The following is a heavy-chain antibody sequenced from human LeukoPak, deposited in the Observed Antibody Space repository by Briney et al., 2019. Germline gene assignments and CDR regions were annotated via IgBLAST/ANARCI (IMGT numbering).Heavy chain of an antibody. Sequence: PSETLSLTCTVSGGSISSGGYYWSWIRQPPGKGLGWIGYIYHSGSTYYNPSLKSRVTISVDRSKNQFSLKLSSVTAADTAVYYCARDTDSGSYPDWGQGTLVTVSS. D-gene: IGHD1-26*01. CDR1: GGSISSGGYY. CDR3: ARDTDSGSYPD. J-gene: IGHJ4*02. V-gene: IGHV4-30-2*01. CDR2: IYHSGST.